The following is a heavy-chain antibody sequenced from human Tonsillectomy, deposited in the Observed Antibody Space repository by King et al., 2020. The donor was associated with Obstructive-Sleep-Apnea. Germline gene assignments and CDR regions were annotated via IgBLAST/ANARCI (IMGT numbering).Heavy chain of an antibody. CDR1: GGTFSSYA. D-gene: IGHD1-26*01. Sequence: QLVQSGAEVNKPGSSVKVSCKASGGTFSSYAISWVRQAPGQGLEWMGGIIPILCIANYAQRFQGRVTITADKSTSTAYMELSSLRSEDTAVYYCARECRWDELGGMDVWGQGTTVTVSS. J-gene: IGHJ6*02. V-gene: IGHV1-69*04. CDR3: ARECRWDELGGMDV. CDR2: IIPILCIA.